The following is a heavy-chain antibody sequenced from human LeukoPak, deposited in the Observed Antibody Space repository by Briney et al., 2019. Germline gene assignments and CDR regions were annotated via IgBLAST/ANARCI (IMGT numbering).Heavy chain of an antibody. Sequence: SETLSLTCTVSGYSISSGYYWGWIRQPPGKGLEWIGSIYHSGSTYYNPSLKSRVTISVDTSKNQFSLKLSSVTAADTAVYYYARGEDTAMANDYWGQGTLVTVSS. J-gene: IGHJ4*02. V-gene: IGHV4-38-2*02. CDR3: ARGEDTAMANDY. CDR2: IYHSGST. D-gene: IGHD5-18*01. CDR1: GYSISSGYY.